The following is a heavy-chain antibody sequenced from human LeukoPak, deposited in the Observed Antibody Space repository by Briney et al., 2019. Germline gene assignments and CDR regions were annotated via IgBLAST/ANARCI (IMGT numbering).Heavy chain of an antibody. V-gene: IGHV1-2*06. D-gene: IGHD6-25*01. J-gene: IGHJ5*02. CDR3: ARGSGGYNWFDP. Sequence: ASVKVSCKASGYTFTGYYMHWVRQAPGQGLEWMGRINPNSGGTNYAQKFQGRVTMTRDTSISTAYMELSRLRSDDTAVYYCARGSGGYNWFDPWGQGTLVTVSS. CDR1: GYTFTGYY. CDR2: INPNSGGT.